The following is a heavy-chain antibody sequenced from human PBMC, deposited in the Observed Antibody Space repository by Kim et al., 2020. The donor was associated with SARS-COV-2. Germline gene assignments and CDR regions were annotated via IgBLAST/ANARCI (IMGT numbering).Heavy chain of an antibody. J-gene: IGHJ4*02. V-gene: IGHV3-23*01. CDR2: ITSSGGGT. Sequence: GGSLRLSCEASGFIFINYAMSWVRQAPGKGLEWVSGITSSGGGTNYADSVKGRFTISRDISKNTLYLQMNSLRAEDTAVYYCAKLHDSSGYFFGGWGQGSLVTVSS. CDR1: GFIFINYA. D-gene: IGHD3-22*01. CDR3: AKLHDSSGYFFGG.